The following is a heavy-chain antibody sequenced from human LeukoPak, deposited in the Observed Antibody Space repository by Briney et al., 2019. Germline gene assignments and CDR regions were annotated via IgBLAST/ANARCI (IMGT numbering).Heavy chain of an antibody. CDR1: GYTFTSYG. J-gene: IGHJ4*02. CDR2: ISAYNGNT. CDR3: ARVGRIAAAGSVDY. D-gene: IGHD6-13*01. Sequence: ASVKVSCKASGYTFTSYGISWVRQAPGQGLEWMGWISAYNGNTNYAQKLQGRVTMTTDTSTGTAYMELRSLRSDDTAVYYCARVGRIAAAGSVDYWGQGTLVTVSS. V-gene: IGHV1-18*01.